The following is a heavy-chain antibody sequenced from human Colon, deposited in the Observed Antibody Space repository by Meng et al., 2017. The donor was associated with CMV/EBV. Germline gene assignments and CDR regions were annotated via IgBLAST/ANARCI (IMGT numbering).Heavy chain of an antibody. CDR3: ARVRIAARRFDY. CDR2: INHSGNP. D-gene: IGHD6-6*01. Sequence: LTCAFYGGSFSGYDWSWIRQPPGKGLEWIGEINHSGNPNYNPSLKSRVTISEDTSKNQFSLKLSSVTAADTAVYYCARVRIAARRFDYWGQGTLVTVSS. V-gene: IGHV4-34*01. CDR1: GGSFSGYD. J-gene: IGHJ4*02.